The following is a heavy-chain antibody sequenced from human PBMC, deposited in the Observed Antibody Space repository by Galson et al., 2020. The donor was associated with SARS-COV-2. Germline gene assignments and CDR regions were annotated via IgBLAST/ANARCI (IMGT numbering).Heavy chain of an antibody. CDR2: ISTSSSYT. Sequence: NSGGSLRLSCAASGFPFSTYSMNWVRLAPGKGLEWVSSISTSSSYTYYVDSVKGRFSISRDNHRNSLYLQMNSLRAEDTAVYYCARDEGIRGYNYGRLYYGMDVWGQGTTVTVSS. J-gene: IGHJ6*02. CDR1: GFPFSTYS. V-gene: IGHV3-21*01. D-gene: IGHD5-18*01. CDR3: ARDEGIRGYNYGRLYYGMDV.